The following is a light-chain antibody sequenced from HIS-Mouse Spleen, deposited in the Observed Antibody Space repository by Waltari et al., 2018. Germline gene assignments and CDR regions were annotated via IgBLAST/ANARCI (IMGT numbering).Light chain of an antibody. CDR2: EGS. CDR1: SSDVGSYNL. J-gene: IGLJ2*01. Sequence: QSALTQPAPVSGPPGQPSPIPSTGTSSDVGSYNLVPWYQQHPGKAPKLMIYEGSKRPSGVSNRFSGSKSGNTASLTISGLQAEDEADYYCCSYAGSSTVVFGGGTKLTVL. V-gene: IGLV2-23*01. CDR3: CSYAGSSTVV.